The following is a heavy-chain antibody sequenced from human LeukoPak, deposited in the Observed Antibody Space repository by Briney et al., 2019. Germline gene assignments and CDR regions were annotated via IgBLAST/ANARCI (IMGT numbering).Heavy chain of an antibody. V-gene: IGHV3-48*02. CDR3: ASHFVFLGH. Sequence: PGGSLRLSCAASRFTFSNYDMNWVRQAPGKGLEWISFISGSSSTIHYADSVKGRFTISRDNAKNSLYLQMNSLRDEDTAVYYCASHFVFLGHWGQGTLVNVSP. J-gene: IGHJ4*02. D-gene: IGHD2-21*01. CDR2: ISGSSSTI. CDR1: RFTFSNYD.